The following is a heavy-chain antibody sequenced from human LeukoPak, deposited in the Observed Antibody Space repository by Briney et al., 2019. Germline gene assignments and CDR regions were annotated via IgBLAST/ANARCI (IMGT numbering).Heavy chain of an antibody. V-gene: IGHV3-11*01. CDR3: ARASRWLQNPIDY. Sequence: PGGSLRLSCAASGFTFSDYYMSWIRQAPGKGLEWVSYIISSGSPIYYADSVKGRFTISRDNAKNSLYLQMNSLRAEDTAVYYCARASRWLQNPIDYWGQGTLVTVSS. CDR2: IISSGSPI. D-gene: IGHD5-24*01. CDR1: GFTFSDYY. J-gene: IGHJ4*02.